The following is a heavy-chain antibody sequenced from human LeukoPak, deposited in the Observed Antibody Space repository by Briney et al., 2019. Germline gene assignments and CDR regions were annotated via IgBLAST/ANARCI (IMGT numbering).Heavy chain of an antibody. CDR2: ISAYNGNT. D-gene: IGHD3-3*01. Sequence: GASVKVSCKASGYTFTSYGISWVRQAPGQGLEWMGWISAYNGNTNYAQKLQGRVTMTTDTSTSTAYMELRSLRSDDTAVYYCARAVSLNGGAYYDLWSGYYPQYYYYLDVWGKGTTVTVSS. J-gene: IGHJ6*03. V-gene: IGHV1-18*01. CDR1: GYTFTSYG. CDR3: ARAVSLNGGAYYDLWSGYYPQYYYYLDV.